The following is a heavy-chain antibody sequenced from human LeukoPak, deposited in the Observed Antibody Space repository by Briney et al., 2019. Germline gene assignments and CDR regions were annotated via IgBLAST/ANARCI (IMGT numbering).Heavy chain of an antibody. CDR2: IYYSVIT. CDR1: GGSISSDY. V-gene: IGHV4-59*08. J-gene: IGHJ4*02. D-gene: IGHD3-22*01. Sequence: SETLSLTCTVSGGSISSDYWSSIRQPPGKGLEWLGYIYYSVITNYNPSLKSRVTISVDTSKNQFSLKLSSVTAADTAVYYCARLHYDSSGYYYFDYWGQGTLVTVSS. CDR3: ARLHYDSSGYYYFDY.